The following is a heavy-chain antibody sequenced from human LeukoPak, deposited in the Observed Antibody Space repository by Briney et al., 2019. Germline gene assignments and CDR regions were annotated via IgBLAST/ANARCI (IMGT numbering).Heavy chain of an antibody. V-gene: IGHV4-34*01. CDR1: GGSFSGYY. CDR2: INHSGST. CDR3: ASPARDGSVYAFDI. D-gene: IGHD6-25*01. J-gene: IGHJ3*02. Sequence: PSETLSLTCAVHGGSFSGYYWSWIRQPPGKGLEWIGEINHSGSTNYNPSLKSRVTISVATSTTQFSLNLSSVTAADTPRYYCASPARDGSVYAFDIWGQGTMVTVSS.